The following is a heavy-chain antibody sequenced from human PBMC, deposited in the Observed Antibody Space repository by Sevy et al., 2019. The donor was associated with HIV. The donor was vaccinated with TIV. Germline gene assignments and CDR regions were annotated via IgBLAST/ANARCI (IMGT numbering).Heavy chain of an antibody. CDR3: ASYTYYYDSSGYNS. J-gene: IGHJ4*02. V-gene: IGHV3-11*01. Sequence: GGSLRLSCAASGFTFSDHYMSWIRQAPGKGLEWVSYISSSGSTIYYADSVKGRFTISRDNAKNSLNLQMNSLRAEDTAVYYCASYTYYYDSSGYNSWGQRTLVTVSS. CDR2: ISSSGSTI. CDR1: GFTFSDHY. D-gene: IGHD3-22*01.